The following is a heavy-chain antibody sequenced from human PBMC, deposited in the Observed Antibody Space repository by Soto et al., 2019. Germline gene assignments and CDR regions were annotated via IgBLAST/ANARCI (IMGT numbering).Heavy chain of an antibody. CDR2: ISYDGSNK. Sequence: QVQLVESGGGVVQPGRSLRLSCAASGFAFSSYGMHWVRQAPGKGLEGVALISYDGSNKYYADSVKGRFTISRDNSKTTLYLQMNSLRAEDTAMFYCAKDLVGGVRYYYGMDVWGQGTTVTVSS. CDR3: AKDLVGGVRYYYGMDV. D-gene: IGHD1-26*01. J-gene: IGHJ6*02. V-gene: IGHV3-30*18. CDR1: GFAFSSYG.